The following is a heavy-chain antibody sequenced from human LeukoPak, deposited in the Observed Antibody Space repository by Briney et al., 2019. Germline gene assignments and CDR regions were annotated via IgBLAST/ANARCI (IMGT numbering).Heavy chain of an antibody. V-gene: IGHV4-30-2*01. J-gene: IGHJ4*02. CDR1: GGSISSGGYS. CDR2: IYHSGST. D-gene: IGHD3-22*01. CDR3: ARVGSSGYALYFVY. Sequence: SETLSLTCAVSGGSISSGGYSWSWIRQPPGKGLEWIGYIYHSGSTYYNPSLKSRVTISVDRSKNQFSLKLSSVTAADTAVYYCARVGSSGYALYFVYWGQGTLVTVSS.